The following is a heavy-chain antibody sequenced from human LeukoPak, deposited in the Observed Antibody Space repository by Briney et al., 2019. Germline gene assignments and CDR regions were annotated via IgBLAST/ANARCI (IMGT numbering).Heavy chain of an antibody. Sequence: GGSLRLSCAASGFTFVSYWMHWVRQAPGKGLAWVSRINGYGSSTDFADSVKGRFTISRDNAKNTLYLQMNSLRAEDTAVYYCARDAPGNTALDYWGQGTLVTVSS. V-gene: IGHV3-74*01. D-gene: IGHD5-18*01. CDR1: GFTFVSYW. CDR2: INGYGSST. CDR3: ARDAPGNTALDY. J-gene: IGHJ4*02.